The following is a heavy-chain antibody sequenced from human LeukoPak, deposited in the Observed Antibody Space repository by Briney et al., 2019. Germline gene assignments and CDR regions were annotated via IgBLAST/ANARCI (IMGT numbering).Heavy chain of an antibody. D-gene: IGHD6-13*01. CDR2: IIPIFGTA. J-gene: IGHJ4*02. Sequence: VASVKVSCKASGSTFSSYAISWVRQAPGQGLEWMGGIIPIFGTANYAQKFQGRVTITTDESTSTAYMELSSLRSGDTAVYYCARGVIAAAGLGDYWGQGTLVTVSS. CDR3: ARGVIAAAGLGDY. V-gene: IGHV1-69*05. CDR1: GSTFSSYA.